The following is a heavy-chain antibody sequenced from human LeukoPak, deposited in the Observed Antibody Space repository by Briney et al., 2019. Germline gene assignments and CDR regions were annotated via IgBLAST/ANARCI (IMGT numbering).Heavy chain of an antibody. J-gene: IGHJ4*02. CDR1: GGSISSHNYY. CDR3: AREFRGGGDSGIFDY. D-gene: IGHD4-23*01. CDR2: IYYSGDT. Sequence: SETLSLTCTVSGGSISSHNYYWGWIRQPPGKGLEWIGSIYYSGDTYYDPSLKSRVTIFADTSENEFSLDVSSVTAADTAVYYCAREFRGGGDSGIFDYWGLGTLVTVSS. V-gene: IGHV4-39*02.